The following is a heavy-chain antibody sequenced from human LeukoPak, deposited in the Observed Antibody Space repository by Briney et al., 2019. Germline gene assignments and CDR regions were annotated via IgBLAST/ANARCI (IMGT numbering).Heavy chain of an antibody. J-gene: IGHJ4*02. CDR3: ARATIEGYPSDY. CDR1: GVSISSYY. CDR2: IYYSGST. V-gene: IGHV4-59*01. D-gene: IGHD1-1*01. Sequence: SETLSLTCTVSGVSISSYYWSWIRQPPGKGLEWIGYIYYSGSTNYNPSLKSRVTISVDTSKNQFSLKLSSVTAADTAVYYCARATIEGYPSDYWGQGTLVTVSS.